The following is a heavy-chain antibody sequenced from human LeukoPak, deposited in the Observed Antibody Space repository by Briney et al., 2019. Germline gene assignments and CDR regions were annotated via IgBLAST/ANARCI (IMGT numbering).Heavy chain of an antibody. CDR1: GVSITGYY. D-gene: IGHD6-13*01. Sequence: PSETLSLTCTVSGVSITGYYWSWIRQPPGKGLEWIGYIYYSGSTNYNPSLRSRVTMALDTSKNQFSLNLRSVTAADTAVYYCARDHQQLGRFDPWGQGTLVTVSS. CDR3: ARDHQQLGRFDP. CDR2: IYYSGST. J-gene: IGHJ5*02. V-gene: IGHV4-59*01.